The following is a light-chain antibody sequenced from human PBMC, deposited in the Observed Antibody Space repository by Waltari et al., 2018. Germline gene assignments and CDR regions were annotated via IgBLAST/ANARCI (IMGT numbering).Light chain of an antibody. CDR3: QHYYISPWT. Sequence: AIRMTQSPSSFSASIGDRVTITCRAGQGINSYLAWYQQKPGKAPKLLIYAASTLQSGVPSRFSGSGSGTDFTLTISCLQSEDFATYYCQHYYISPWTFGQGTKVEIK. J-gene: IGKJ1*01. CDR2: AAS. V-gene: IGKV1-8*01. CDR1: QGINSY.